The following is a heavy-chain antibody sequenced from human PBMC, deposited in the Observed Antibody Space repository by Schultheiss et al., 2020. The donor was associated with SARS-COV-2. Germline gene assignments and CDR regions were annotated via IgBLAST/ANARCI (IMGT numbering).Heavy chain of an antibody. Sequence: GGSLRLSCAASGFTFSSYAMSWVRQAPGKGLEWVSAISGGGGSTYYANSVRGRFTISRDNSKNTLFLQMNSLRAEDTAVYYCAKDRYCRGGTCLRSYFDNWGQGTRVTVSS. CDR1: GFTFSSYA. J-gene: IGHJ4*02. CDR2: ISGGGGST. CDR3: AKDRYCRGGTCLRSYFDN. V-gene: IGHV3-23*01. D-gene: IGHD2-15*01.